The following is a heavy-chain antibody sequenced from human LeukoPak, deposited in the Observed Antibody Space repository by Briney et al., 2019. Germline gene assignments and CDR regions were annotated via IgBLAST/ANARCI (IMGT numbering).Heavy chain of an antibody. CDR1: RFTVSGDY. V-gene: IGHV3-11*04. CDR3: ARDLVVRGRWSWFDP. J-gene: IGHJ5*02. D-gene: IGHD3-10*01. CDR2: ISSSSSTV. Sequence: GGSLRLSCAVSRFTVSGDYMSWVRQAPGKGLEWVSYISSSSSTVYYADSVTGRFTISRDNAKNSLYLQMNSLRAEDTAVYYCARDLVVRGRWSWFDPWGHGTLVTVSS.